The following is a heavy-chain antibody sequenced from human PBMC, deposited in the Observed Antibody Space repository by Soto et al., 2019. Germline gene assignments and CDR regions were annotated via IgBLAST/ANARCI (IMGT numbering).Heavy chain of an antibody. CDR3: ARGWTLWFGGPYYGMDV. Sequence: GASVKVSCKASGYTSTSYAMHWVRQAPGQRLEWMGWINAGNGNTKYSQKFQGRVTITRDTSASTAYMELSSLRSEDTAVYYCARGWTLWFGGPYYGMDVWGQGTTVTVSS. CDR2: INAGNGNT. CDR1: GYTSTSYA. J-gene: IGHJ6*02. D-gene: IGHD3-10*01. V-gene: IGHV1-3*01.